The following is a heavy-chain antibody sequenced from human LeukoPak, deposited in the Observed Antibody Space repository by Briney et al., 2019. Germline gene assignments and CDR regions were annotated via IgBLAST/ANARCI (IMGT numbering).Heavy chain of an antibody. CDR1: GFTFSSYA. J-gene: IGHJ4*02. CDR3: AKGRSSSDGTYYDFWSGYYNDDYLDY. Sequence: PGGSLRLSCAASGFTFSSYAMSWVRQAPGKGLEWVSAISGSGGSTYYADSVKGRFTISRDNSKNTLYLQMNSLRAEDTAVYYCAKGRSSSDGTYYDFWSGYYNDDYLDYWGQGTLVTVSS. V-gene: IGHV3-23*01. CDR2: ISGSGGST. D-gene: IGHD3-3*01.